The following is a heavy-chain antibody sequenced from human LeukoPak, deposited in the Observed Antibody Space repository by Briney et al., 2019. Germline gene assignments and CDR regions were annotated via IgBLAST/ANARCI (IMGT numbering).Heavy chain of an antibody. D-gene: IGHD1-20*01. CDR2: IKQDESEK. V-gene: IGHV3-7*01. CDR1: GFTFSNYW. CDR3: ARDHNSDAFDI. J-gene: IGHJ3*02. Sequence: GGSLRLSCAASGFTFSNYWMSWVRQAPGKGLEWVANIKQDESEKYYVDSVKGRFTISRDNAKNSLYLQMNSLRAEDTAVYYCARDHNSDAFDIWGQGTMVTVSS.